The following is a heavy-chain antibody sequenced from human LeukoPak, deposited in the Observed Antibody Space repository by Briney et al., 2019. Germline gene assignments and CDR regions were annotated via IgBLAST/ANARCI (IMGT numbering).Heavy chain of an antibody. V-gene: IGHV4-59*01. J-gene: IGHJ5*02. Sequence: PSETLSLTCTVSGGSISSYYWSWIRQPPGKGLEWIGYIYYSGSTNYNPSLKSRVTISVDTSKNQFSLKLSSVTAADTAVYYCARGSNYYGSGSYRAIWFDPWGQGTLLTVPS. CDR2: IYYSGST. CDR1: GGSISSYY. CDR3: ARGSNYYGSGSYRAIWFDP. D-gene: IGHD3-10*01.